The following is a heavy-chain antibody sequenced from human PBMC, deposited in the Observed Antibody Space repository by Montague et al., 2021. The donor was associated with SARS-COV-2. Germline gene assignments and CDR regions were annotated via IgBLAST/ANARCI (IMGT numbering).Heavy chain of an antibody. CDR3: AREFRTYGYGGQYWYFDL. V-gene: IGHV4-4*02. D-gene: IGHD3-10*01. J-gene: IGHJ2*01. CDR2: IYHSGST. Sequence: SETLSLTCVVSGGSISSINWWSWVRQPPGKGPEWIGEIYHSGSTNYNPSLKSRVTISIDKSKNQFSLKLSSVTAADTAVYYCAREFRTYGYGGQYWYFDLWGRGTLVTVSS. CDR1: GGSISSINW.